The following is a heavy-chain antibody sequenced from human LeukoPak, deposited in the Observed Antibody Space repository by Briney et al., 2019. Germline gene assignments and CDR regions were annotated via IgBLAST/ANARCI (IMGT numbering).Heavy chain of an antibody. CDR2: INHSGST. Sequence: SETLSLTCAVYGGSFSGYYWSWIRQPPGKGLEWIAEINHSGSTNYNPSLQSRVTISVDTSKKQFSLKLRPVTAADTAVYYCQFQTSQNEGYYFDYWGQGTLVTASS. V-gene: IGHV4-34*01. CDR1: GGSFSGYY. J-gene: IGHJ4*02. D-gene: IGHD1-1*01. CDR3: QFQTSQNEGYYFDY.